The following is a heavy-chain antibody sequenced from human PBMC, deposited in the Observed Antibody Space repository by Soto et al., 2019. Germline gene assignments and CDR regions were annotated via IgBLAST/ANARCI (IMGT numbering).Heavy chain of an antibody. J-gene: IGHJ4*02. CDR1: GGSISSGGYY. CDR3: ARSRIRRDWNDY. Sequence: QVQLQESGPGLVKPSQTLSLTCTVSGGSISSGGYYWSWIRQHPGKGLEWIGYIYYSGSTYYNPSLKSRVTISVDTSKNPFSLKMSSVTAADTAVYYCARSRIRRDWNDYWGQGTLVTVSS. CDR2: IYYSGST. V-gene: IGHV4-31*03. D-gene: IGHD1-1*01.